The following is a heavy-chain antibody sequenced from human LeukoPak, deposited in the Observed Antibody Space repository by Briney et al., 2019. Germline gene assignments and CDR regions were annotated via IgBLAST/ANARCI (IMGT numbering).Heavy chain of an antibody. CDR1: GGSISSYY. J-gene: IGHJ4*02. D-gene: IGHD6-13*01. V-gene: IGHV4-59*08. CDR3: ARHGSSSWSYFEY. Sequence: PSETLSLTCTVSGGSISSYYWSWIRQPPGKGLEWIGYIYYSGSTNYNPSLKSRVTISVDTSKNQFSLKLSSVTAADTAVYYCARHGSSSWSYFEYWGQGTLVTVSS. CDR2: IYYSGST.